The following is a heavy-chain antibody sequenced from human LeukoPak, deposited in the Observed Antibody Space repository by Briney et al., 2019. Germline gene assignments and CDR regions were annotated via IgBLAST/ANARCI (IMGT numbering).Heavy chain of an antibody. Sequence: SETLSLTCTVSGGSISSSSYYWGWIRQPPGKGLEWIGSIYYSGSTYYNPSLKSRVTISVDTSKNQFSLKLSSVTAADTAVYYCARRRGYSGYAPPRYFDYWGQGTLVTVSS. CDR3: ARRRGYSGYAPPRYFDY. J-gene: IGHJ4*02. CDR1: GGSISSSSYY. D-gene: IGHD5-12*01. CDR2: IYYSGST. V-gene: IGHV4-39*07.